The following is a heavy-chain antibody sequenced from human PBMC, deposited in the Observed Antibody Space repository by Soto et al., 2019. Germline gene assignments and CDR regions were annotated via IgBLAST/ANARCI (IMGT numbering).Heavy chain of an antibody. D-gene: IGHD3-22*01. CDR3: ARGLRVIPPVGYVMDV. Sequence: GASVKVSCKASGYTFTSYDINWVRQATGQGLEWMGWMNPNSGNTGYAQKFQGGVTMTRNTSISTAYMELSSLRSEDTAVYYCARGLRVIPPVGYVMDVWGQGTTVTVSS. CDR2: MNPNSGNT. J-gene: IGHJ6*02. CDR1: GYTFTSYD. V-gene: IGHV1-8*01.